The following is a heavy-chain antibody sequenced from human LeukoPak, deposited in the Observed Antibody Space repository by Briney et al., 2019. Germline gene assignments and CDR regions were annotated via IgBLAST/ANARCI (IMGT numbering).Heavy chain of an antibody. D-gene: IGHD2-21*02. J-gene: IGHJ4*02. CDR2: ISSSSSYI. CDR1: GFTFSSYS. CDR3: ARVGSSSWMEYGLCGGDCYIFDY. V-gene: IGHV3-21*01. Sequence: PGGSLRLSCAASGFTFSSYSMNWVRQAPGKGLEWVSSISSSSSYIYYADSVKGRFTISRDNAKNSLYLQMNSLRAEETAVYYCARVGSSSWMEYGLCGGDCYIFDYWGQGTLVTVSS.